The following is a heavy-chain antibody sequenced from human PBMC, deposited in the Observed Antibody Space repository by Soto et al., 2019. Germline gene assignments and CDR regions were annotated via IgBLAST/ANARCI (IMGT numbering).Heavy chain of an antibody. CDR3: TTYYYGSGRKPNDY. D-gene: IGHD3-10*01. J-gene: IGHJ4*02. V-gene: IGHV3-15*01. CDR2: IKSKTDGGTT. CDR1: GFTFSNAW. Sequence: GGSLRLSCAASGFTFSNAWMSWVRQAPGKGLEWVGRIKSKTDGGTTDYAAPVKGRFTISRGDSKNTLYLQMDSLKTEDTAVYYCTTYYYGSGRKPNDYWGQGTLVTVSS.